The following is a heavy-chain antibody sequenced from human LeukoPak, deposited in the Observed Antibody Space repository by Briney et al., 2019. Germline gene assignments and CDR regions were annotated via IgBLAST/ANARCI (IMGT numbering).Heavy chain of an antibody. CDR3: ARDSYFSRGTGGSLDY. D-gene: IGHD1-1*01. CDR2: ISYDGRDI. Sequence: GRSLRLSCAASGFAFSNYGLHWVRQAPGVGLGWVSLISYDGRDIQYTHSVKGRFTISRDNSKNTLYLQMNSLRTEDTAVYYCARDSYFSRGTGGSLDYWGQGTLLTVSS. J-gene: IGHJ4*02. CDR1: GFAFSNYG. V-gene: IGHV3-30*04.